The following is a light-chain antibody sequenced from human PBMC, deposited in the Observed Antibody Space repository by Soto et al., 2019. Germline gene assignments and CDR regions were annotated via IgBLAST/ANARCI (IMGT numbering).Light chain of an antibody. V-gene: IGLV2-23*01. J-gene: IGLJ2*01. CDR1: SSDVGSYNL. Sequence: QSALTQPASVSGSPGQSITISCTGTSSDVGSYNLVSWYQQHPGKAPKLMIYEGSKRPSGVSNRFSGSKSGNTASLTISGLQAEDEAEYYCCSYAGSSTSVVFGGGTMVTVL. CDR2: EGS. CDR3: CSYAGSSTSVV.